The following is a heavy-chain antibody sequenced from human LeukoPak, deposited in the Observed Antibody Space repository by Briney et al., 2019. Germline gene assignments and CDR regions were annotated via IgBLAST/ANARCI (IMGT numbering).Heavy chain of an antibody. J-gene: IGHJ4*02. V-gene: IGHV4-34*01. CDR1: GGSFSGYY. CDR2: INHSGST. CDR3: ARGGDYYDSSGYYAIDY. D-gene: IGHD3-22*01. Sequence: SETLSLTCAVYGGSFSGYYWSWIRQPPGKGLEWIGEINHSGSTNYNPSLKSRVTISVDTSKNQFSLKLSSVTAADTAVYYRARGGDYYDSSGYYAIDYWGQGTLVTVSS.